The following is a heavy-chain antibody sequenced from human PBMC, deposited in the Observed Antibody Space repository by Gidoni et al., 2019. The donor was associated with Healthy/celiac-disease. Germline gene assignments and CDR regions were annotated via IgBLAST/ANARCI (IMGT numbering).Heavy chain of an antibody. D-gene: IGHD4-17*01. Sequence: EVQLVEYGGGVVQPGRSLRRPCAASGSTLEDYSMYWVRQATGKGLELVSGLSWNCGSIGYADSVKGRFTISRDTAKNSLYLQMNSLSAEDTALYYCAKDLDYCCNSHILGYLGQGTLVTVSS. V-gene: IGHV3-9*01. J-gene: IGHJ4*02. CDR2: LSWNCGSI. CDR3: AKDLDYCCNSHILGY. CDR1: GSTLEDYS.